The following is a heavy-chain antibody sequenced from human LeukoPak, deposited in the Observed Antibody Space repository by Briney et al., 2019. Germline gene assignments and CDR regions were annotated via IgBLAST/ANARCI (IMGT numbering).Heavy chain of an antibody. D-gene: IGHD2-2*02. V-gene: IGHV1-24*01. CDR3: ATKSYQLPYTLAAFDP. CDR2: FDPEDGET. Sequence: ASVKVSFKVSGYTLTELSMHWVRQAPGKGLEWMGGFDPEDGETIYARKFQGRVTMTEDTSTDTAYMELSSLRSEDTAVYYCATKSYQLPYTLAAFDPWGQGTLVTVSS. J-gene: IGHJ5*02. CDR1: GYTLTELS.